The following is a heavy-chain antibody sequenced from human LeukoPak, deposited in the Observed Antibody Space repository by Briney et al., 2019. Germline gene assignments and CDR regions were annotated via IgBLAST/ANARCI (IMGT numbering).Heavy chain of an antibody. CDR2: ISSTSNNI. J-gene: IGHJ4*02. CDR3: ARGGADFASGSYYNPLGY. V-gene: IGHV3-48*02. D-gene: IGHD3-10*01. CDR1: GFTFSTYS. Sequence: QSGGSLRLSCAASGFTFSTYSMNWVRHAPGKGLELVSYISSTSNNIYYADSVKGRFTISRDNAKNSLYLQMNSLRDEDTAVYYCARGGADFASGSYYNPLGYWGQGTLITVSS.